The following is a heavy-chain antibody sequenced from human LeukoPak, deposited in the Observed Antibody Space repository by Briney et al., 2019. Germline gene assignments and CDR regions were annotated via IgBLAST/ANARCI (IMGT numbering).Heavy chain of an antibody. V-gene: IGHV4-34*01. D-gene: IGHD6-13*01. CDR2: INHSGST. J-gene: IGHJ5*02. CDR1: GGSFGGYY. CDR3: ARRSPYAPSFSSSWANWFDP. Sequence: SETLSLTCAVYGGSFGGYYWSWIRQPPGKGLEWIGEINHSGSTNYNPSLKSRVTISVDTSKNQFSLKLSSVTAADTAVYYCARRSPYAPSFSSSWANWFDPWGQGTLVTVSS.